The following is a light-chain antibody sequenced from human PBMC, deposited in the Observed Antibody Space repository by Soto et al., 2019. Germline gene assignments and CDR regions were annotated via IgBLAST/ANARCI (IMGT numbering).Light chain of an antibody. J-gene: IGLJ1*01. CDR2: DVG. CDR3: NSYTSSQTGV. CDR1: SSDVGTYNY. V-gene: IGLV2-14*03. Sequence: QSALTQPASVSGSPGQSITISCTGTSSDVGTYNYVSWYQQYPGKAPKLMIYDVGIRPSGVSNRFSGSKSGNTASLTISGLQAEDEADYYCNSYTSSQTGVFGTGTKLTVL.